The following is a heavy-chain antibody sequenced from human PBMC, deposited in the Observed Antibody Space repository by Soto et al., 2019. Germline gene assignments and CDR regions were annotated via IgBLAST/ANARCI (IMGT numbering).Heavy chain of an antibody. CDR2: ISVDNGDT. CDR1: GYTFNSAG. Sequence: QVHLVQSGPEVKEPGASVRVSCKASGYTFNSAGLAWVRQAPGQGLEWMGWISVDNGDTKYAQKFQGRVTLTTDPSTTTAYMALRGLKSDATAVFYCARVQSLGYCRIASCYDVFHHWGQGTLVTVSP. J-gene: IGHJ4*02. D-gene: IGHD2-2*01. CDR3: ARVQSLGYCRIASCYDVFHH. V-gene: IGHV1-18*01.